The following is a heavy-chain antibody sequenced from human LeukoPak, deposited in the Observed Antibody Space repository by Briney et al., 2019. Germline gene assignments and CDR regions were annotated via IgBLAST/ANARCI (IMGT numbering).Heavy chain of an antibody. V-gene: IGHV3-30*14. CDR2: ISYDGSNK. CDR3: ARGSRAGLTYSNYYYYYMDV. CDR1: GFTFSSYA. D-gene: IGHD6-13*01. Sequence: PGGSLRLSCAASGFTFSSYAMHWVRQAPGKGLEWVAVISYDGSNKYYADSVKGRFTISRDNSKNTLYLQMNSLRAEDTAVYYCARGSRAGLTYSNYYYYYMDVWGKGTTVTVSS. J-gene: IGHJ6*03.